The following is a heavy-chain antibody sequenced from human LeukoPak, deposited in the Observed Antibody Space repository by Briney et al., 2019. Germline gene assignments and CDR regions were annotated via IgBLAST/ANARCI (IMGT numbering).Heavy chain of an antibody. Sequence: SGGSLRLSCAASGFTFSNYAMSWVRQAPGKGLEWVSAITSGDSTYYADSVKGRFTISRDNSKNTLYLQMNSLRAEDTAVYYCAKELGGSGWYFDYWGQGTLVTVSS. CDR3: AKELGGSGWYFDY. CDR2: ITSGDST. D-gene: IGHD6-19*01. V-gene: IGHV3-23*01. J-gene: IGHJ4*02. CDR1: GFTFSNYA.